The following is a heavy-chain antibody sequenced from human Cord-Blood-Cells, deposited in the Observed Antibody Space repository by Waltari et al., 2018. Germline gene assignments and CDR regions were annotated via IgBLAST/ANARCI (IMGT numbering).Heavy chain of an antibody. Sequence: EVQLLESGGGLVQPGRSLRLSCAASGFTFDDSALPWVRQAPGKGLEWVSGISWNRVSIGYAGSVKGRFTISRDNAKNSLYLQMNSLRAEDTALYYCAKDKSGSYYWYFDLWGRGTLVTVSS. D-gene: IGHD1-26*01. CDR2: ISWNRVSI. CDR3: AKDKSGSYYWYFDL. CDR1: GFTFDDSA. J-gene: IGHJ2*01. V-gene: IGHV3-9*01.